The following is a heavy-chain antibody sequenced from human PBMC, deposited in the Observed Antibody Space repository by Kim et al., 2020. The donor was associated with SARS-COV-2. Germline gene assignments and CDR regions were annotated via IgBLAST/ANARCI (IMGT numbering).Heavy chain of an antibody. J-gene: IGHJ4*02. CDR3: AKGPF. V-gene: IGHV4-34*01. CDR2: SNHSGST. Sequence: SNHSGSTNYTPSLKSRVTISVDTSKNQFSLKLSSVTAADTAVYFCAKGPFWGQGTLVTVSS.